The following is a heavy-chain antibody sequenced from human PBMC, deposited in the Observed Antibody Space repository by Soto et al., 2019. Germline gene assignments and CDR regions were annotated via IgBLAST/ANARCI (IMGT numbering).Heavy chain of an antibody. D-gene: IGHD3-10*01. J-gene: IGHJ6*02. Sequence: LRXCCAGSGCTVSGYPVSWVRLAPGKGLEWVSAISGSGGSTYYADSVKGRFTISRDNSKNTLYLQMNSLRAEDTAVYYCAKDRVTMVRGVIIPSGMDVWAQRTTVTVSS. CDR2: ISGSGGST. CDR3: AKDRVTMVRGVIIPSGMDV. CDR1: GCTVSGYP. V-gene: IGHV3-23*01.